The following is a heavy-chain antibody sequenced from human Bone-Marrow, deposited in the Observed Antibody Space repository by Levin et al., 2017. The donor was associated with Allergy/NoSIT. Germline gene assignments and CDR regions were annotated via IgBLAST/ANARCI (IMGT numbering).Heavy chain of an antibody. CDR3: ARDRGGYSSRENYGMDV. Sequence: SETLSLTCAVSGSSISSGYYWGWIRQPPGKGLEWIGSIYHSGSTYYNPSLKSRVTISVDTSKNQFSLKLSSVTAADTAVYYCARDRGGYSSRENYGMDVWGQGTTVTVSS. J-gene: IGHJ6*02. CDR2: IYHSGST. D-gene: IGHD6-13*01. CDR1: GSSISSGYY. V-gene: IGHV4-38-2*01.